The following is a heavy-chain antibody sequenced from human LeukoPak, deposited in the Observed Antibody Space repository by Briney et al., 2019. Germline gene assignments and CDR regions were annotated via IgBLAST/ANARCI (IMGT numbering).Heavy chain of an antibody. V-gene: IGHV4-4*09. CDR3: ARQRDWFDP. CDR2: IYTSGST. Sequence: SETLSLTRTVSGGSISSYYWSWIRQPPGKGLEWIGYIYTSGSTNYNPSLKSRVTISVDTSKNQFSLKLSSVTAADTAVYYCARQRDWFDPWGQGTLVTVSS. CDR1: GGSISSYY. J-gene: IGHJ5*02.